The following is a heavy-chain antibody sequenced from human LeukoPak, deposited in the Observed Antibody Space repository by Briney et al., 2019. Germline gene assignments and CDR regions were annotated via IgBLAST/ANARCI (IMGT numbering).Heavy chain of an antibody. D-gene: IGHD6-13*01. Sequence: GRSLRLSCAASGFTFSSYAMHWVRQAPGKGLEWVAVISYDGSNKYYADSVKGRFTISRDNSKNTLYLQMDSLRAQDTGVYYFGIASPGRFDPWGQGTLVTVPS. V-gene: IGHV3-30*04. J-gene: IGHJ5*01. CDR1: GFTFSSYA. CDR3: GIASPGRFDP. CDR2: ISYDGSNK.